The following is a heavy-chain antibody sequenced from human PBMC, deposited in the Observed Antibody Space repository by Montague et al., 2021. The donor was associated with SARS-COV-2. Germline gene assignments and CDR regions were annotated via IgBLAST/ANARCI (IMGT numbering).Heavy chain of an antibody. D-gene: IGHD6-13*01. J-gene: IGHJ6*02. CDR3: ATLSRRTAAGTRGYFGLDV. CDR1: GDSISTSTC. CDR2: IFHSGTI. V-gene: IGHV4-4*02. Sequence: SETLSLTCRVSGDSISTSTCWTWVRQTPGKGLVWIGEIFHSGTIXYNPSLKSRVSISVDKSNNQFSLRLSSLIAADTAVYYCATLSRRTAAGTRGYFGLDVWGQGTTVVVSS.